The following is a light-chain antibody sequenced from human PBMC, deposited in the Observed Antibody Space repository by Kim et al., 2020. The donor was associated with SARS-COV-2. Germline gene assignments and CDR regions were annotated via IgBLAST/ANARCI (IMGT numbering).Light chain of an antibody. Sequence: GETVPISSTRSSGSIASNSVQWYQQRPGSAPTTVIYEDNQRPSGVPDRFSGSIDSSSNSASLTISGLKTEDEADYYCQSYDSSNWVFGGGTQLTVL. CDR2: EDN. CDR3: QSYDSSNWV. V-gene: IGLV6-57*03. CDR1: SGSIASNS. J-gene: IGLJ3*02.